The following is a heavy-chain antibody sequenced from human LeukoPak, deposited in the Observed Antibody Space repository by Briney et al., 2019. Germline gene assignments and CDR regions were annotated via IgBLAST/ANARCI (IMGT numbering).Heavy chain of an antibody. J-gene: IGHJ4*02. CDR2: IYTSGST. CDR3: ARDTDPYSSSWYFDY. D-gene: IGHD6-13*01. Sequence: PSETLSLTCTVSGGSISSYYWSWIRQPAGKGLEWIGRIYTSGSTNYNPSLKSRVTMSVDTSKNQFSLTLSSVTAADTAVYYCARDTDPYSSSWYFDYWGQGTLVTVSS. V-gene: IGHV4-4*07. CDR1: GGSISSYY.